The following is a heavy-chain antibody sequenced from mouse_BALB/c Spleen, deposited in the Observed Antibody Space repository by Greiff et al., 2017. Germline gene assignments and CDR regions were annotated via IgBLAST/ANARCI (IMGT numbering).Heavy chain of an antibody. CDR2: IYPYNGGT. J-gene: IGHJ4*01. CDR3: ARGGSMITVSYAMDY. Sequence: EVKLMESGPELVKPGASVKISCKASGYTFTDYNMHWVKQSHGKSLEWIGYIYPYNGGTGYNQKFKSKATLTVDNSSSTAYMELRSLTSEDSAVYYCARGGSMITVSYAMDYWGQGTSVTVSS. CDR1: GYTFTDYN. D-gene: IGHD2-4*01. V-gene: IGHV1S29*02.